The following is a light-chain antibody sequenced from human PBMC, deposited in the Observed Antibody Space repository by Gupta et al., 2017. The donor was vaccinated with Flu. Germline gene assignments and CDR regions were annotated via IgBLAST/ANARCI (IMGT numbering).Light chain of an antibody. CDR2: DNS. CDR1: TSNIGNNY. CDR3: GTWDSSLSAAV. Sequence: SVLTQPPSASAAPGPKVSISCSGSTSNIGNNYVSWYQQVPGTAPKLLIFDNSQRPSGIPDRFSGSKSGTSATLGVTGLQTGDEADYYCGTWDSSLSAAVFGGGTKLTVL. V-gene: IGLV1-51*01. J-gene: IGLJ3*02.